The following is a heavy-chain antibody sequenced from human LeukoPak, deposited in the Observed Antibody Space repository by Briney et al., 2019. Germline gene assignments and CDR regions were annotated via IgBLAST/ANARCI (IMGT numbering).Heavy chain of an antibody. CDR2: IYSGGST. CDR1: GFTVSSNY. Sequence: GGSLRLSCAASGFTVSSNYMSWVRQAPGKGLEWVSVIYSGGSTYYADSVKGRFTISRDNAKNSLYLQMNSLRADDTAVYYCAKDPSEASHPYYFADWGQGTLVTVSS. CDR3: AKDPSEASHPYYFAD. J-gene: IGHJ4*02. V-gene: IGHV3-53*01. D-gene: IGHD6-25*01.